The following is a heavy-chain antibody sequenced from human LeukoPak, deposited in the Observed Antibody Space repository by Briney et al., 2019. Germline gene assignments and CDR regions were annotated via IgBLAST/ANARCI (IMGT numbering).Heavy chain of an antibody. D-gene: IGHD3-16*01. CDR1: GGSMYSYY. J-gene: IGHJ5*02. Sequence: SETLSLTCSVSGGSMYSYYWSFIRQAAGKGLEWIGRIDTSWTTYYNPSLKSRVTLSVDTSMNQFSLRLTSVTAADTAVYYCARGDYYDGGGRNWFDPWGQGTLVTVSP. V-gene: IGHV4-4*07. CDR2: IDTSWTT. CDR3: ARGDYYDGGGRNWFDP.